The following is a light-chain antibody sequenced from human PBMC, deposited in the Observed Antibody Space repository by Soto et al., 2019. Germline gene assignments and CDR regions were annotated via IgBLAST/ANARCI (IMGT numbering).Light chain of an antibody. V-gene: IGKV3-20*01. CDR1: QSINNNY. J-gene: IGKJ1*01. Sequence: EILLTQSPGTLSLSPGERATLSCRASQSINNNYLAWYQQKGGQAPRLLIYGASSRATGIPDRFSGSGSGTDFTLTISRLEPEDFAVYYCQQYGGSPRTFGQGTKVEIK. CDR2: GAS. CDR3: QQYGGSPRT.